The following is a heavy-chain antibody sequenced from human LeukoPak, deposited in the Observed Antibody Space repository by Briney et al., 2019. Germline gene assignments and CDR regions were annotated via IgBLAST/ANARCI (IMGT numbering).Heavy chain of an antibody. Sequence: SVKVSCKASGGXFSSYAISWVRQAPGQGLEWMGGIIPIFGTANYAQKFQGRVTITADESTSTAYMELSSLRSEDTAVYYCARADYGGNSAILDYYYYGMDVWGQGTTVTVSS. J-gene: IGHJ6*02. CDR3: ARADYGGNSAILDYYYYGMDV. CDR1: GGXFSSYA. V-gene: IGHV1-69*01. D-gene: IGHD4-23*01. CDR2: IIPIFGTA.